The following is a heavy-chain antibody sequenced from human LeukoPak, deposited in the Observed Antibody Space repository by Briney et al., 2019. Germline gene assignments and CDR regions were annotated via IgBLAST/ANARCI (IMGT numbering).Heavy chain of an antibody. CDR3: TRLRPNYGSFDY. Sequence: GRSLRHSCTASGFTFGDYAMSWVRQAPGKGLEWVGFIRSKAYGGTTEYAASVKGRFTISRDDSKSIAYLQMNSLKTEDTAVYYCTRLRPNYGSFDYWGQGTLVTVSS. CDR1: GFTFGDYA. D-gene: IGHD3-10*01. V-gene: IGHV3-49*04. CDR2: IRSKAYGGTT. J-gene: IGHJ4*02.